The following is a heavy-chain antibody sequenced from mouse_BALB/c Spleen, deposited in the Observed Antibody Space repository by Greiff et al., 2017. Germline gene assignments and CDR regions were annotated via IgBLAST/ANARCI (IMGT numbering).Heavy chain of an antibody. CDR3: ARRDDYALYAMDY. V-gene: IGHV3-2*02. CDR2: ISYSGST. CDR1: GYSITSDYA. D-gene: IGHD2-4*01. Sequence: VQLKQSGPGLVKPSQSLSLTCTVTGYSITSDYAWNWIRQFPGNKLEWMGYISYSGSTSYNPSLKSRISITRDTSKNQFFLQLNSVTTEDTATYYCARRDDYALYAMDYWVQGTSVTVSS. J-gene: IGHJ4*01.